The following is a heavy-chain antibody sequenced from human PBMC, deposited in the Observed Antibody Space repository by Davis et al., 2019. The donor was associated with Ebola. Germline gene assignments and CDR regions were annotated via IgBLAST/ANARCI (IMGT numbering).Heavy chain of an antibody. V-gene: IGHV6-1*01. CDR2: PYYRSKWFV. D-gene: IGHD3-22*01. CDR1: GDSVSSNSAA. Sequence: MPSEILSLTCAISGDSVSSNSAAWNWIRQSPSRGLEWLGRPYYRSKWFVVYAVSVKSRITINPDTSKNQFSLQLTSVTPEDTAVYYCARDPPYDQGYDYWGQGTLVTVSS. CDR3: ARDPPYDQGYDY. J-gene: IGHJ4*02.